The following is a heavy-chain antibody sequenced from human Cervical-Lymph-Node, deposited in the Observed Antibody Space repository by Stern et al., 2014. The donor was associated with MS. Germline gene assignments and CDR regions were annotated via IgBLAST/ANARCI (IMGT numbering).Heavy chain of an antibody. CDR3: ARGALYSGTAVDY. CDR2: IIPIFGTA. Sequence: VQLVESGAEVKKPGSSVKVSCKASGGTFSSYAISWVRPAPGEGLEGMGGIIPIFGTANYAQKFQGRVTITADESTSTAYMELSSLRSEDTAVYYCARGALYSGTAVDYWGQGTLVTVSS. CDR1: GGTFSSYA. D-gene: IGHD4-23*01. J-gene: IGHJ4*02. V-gene: IGHV1-69*01.